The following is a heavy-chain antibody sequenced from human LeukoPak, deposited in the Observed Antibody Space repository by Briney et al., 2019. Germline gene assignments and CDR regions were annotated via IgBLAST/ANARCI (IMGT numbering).Heavy chain of an antibody. D-gene: IGHD1-14*01. CDR2: ITSSGSTI. Sequence: GGPLRLSCAASGFTFSSYEMNWVRQAPGKGLEWVSYITSSGSTIYYADSVKGRFTISRDNAKNSLYLQMNSLRAEDTAVYYCAKDLTSYGMDVWGQGTTVTVSS. CDR3: AKDLTSYGMDV. CDR1: GFTFSSYE. J-gene: IGHJ6*02. V-gene: IGHV3-48*03.